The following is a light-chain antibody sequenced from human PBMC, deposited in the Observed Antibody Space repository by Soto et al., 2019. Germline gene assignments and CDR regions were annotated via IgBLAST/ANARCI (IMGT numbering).Light chain of an antibody. CDR3: SSYTSSSFYV. Sequence: QSALTQPASVSGSPGQSITISCTGTSSDVGGYTYVSWYQQHPGKAPKLMIYDVSNRPSGVSNRCSGSKSGNTASLTISGLQAEDEADYYCSSYTSSSFYVFGTGTKVTVL. V-gene: IGLV2-14*01. J-gene: IGLJ1*01. CDR2: DVS. CDR1: SSDVGGYTY.